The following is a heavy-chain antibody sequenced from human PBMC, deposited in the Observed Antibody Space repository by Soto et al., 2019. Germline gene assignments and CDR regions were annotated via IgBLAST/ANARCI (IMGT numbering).Heavy chain of an antibody. D-gene: IGHD6-13*01. CDR3: ARARVYATGPLDF. CDR1: GYTFSDYY. Sequence: GGSLRLSCTASGYTFSDYYMSWIGQAPGKGLEWVSFISSSSDYIYYADSMKGRVTISRDNAKNSLFLDMNSLTGEDTAVYYCARARVYATGPLDFWGQGTLATVSS. V-gene: IGHV3-11*06. CDR2: ISSSSDYI. J-gene: IGHJ4*02.